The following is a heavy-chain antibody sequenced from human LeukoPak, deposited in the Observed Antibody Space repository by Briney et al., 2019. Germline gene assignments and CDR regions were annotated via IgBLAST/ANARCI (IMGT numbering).Heavy chain of an antibody. CDR2: FDPEDGET. V-gene: IGHV1-24*01. CDR1: GYTLTELS. Sequence: ASVKVSCKVSGYTLTELSMHWVRQAPGKGLEWMGGFDPEDGETIYAQKFQGRVTMTEDTSTDTAYMELRSLRSDDTAVYYCARTMVRGVIQGSLGYWGQGTLVTVSS. J-gene: IGHJ4*02. CDR3: ARTMVRGVIQGSLGY. D-gene: IGHD3-10*01.